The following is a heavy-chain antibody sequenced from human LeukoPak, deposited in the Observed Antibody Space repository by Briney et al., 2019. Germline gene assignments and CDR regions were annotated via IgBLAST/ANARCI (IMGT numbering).Heavy chain of an antibody. CDR1: GGSFSGYY. V-gene: IGHV4-34*01. D-gene: IGHD6-13*01. Sequence: SETLSLTCAVYGGSFSGYYWSWIRQPPGKGLEWIGVINHSGSTNYNPSLKSRVTMSVDTSNNQFFLKMTSVTGADTAVYFCARDPPGSSWSGYYFDYWGRGTLVTVSS. CDR3: ARDPPGSSWSGYYFDY. J-gene: IGHJ4*02. CDR2: INHSGST.